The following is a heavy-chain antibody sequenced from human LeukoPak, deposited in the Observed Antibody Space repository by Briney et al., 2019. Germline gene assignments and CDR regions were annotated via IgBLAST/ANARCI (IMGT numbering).Heavy chain of an antibody. D-gene: IGHD3-22*01. Sequence: PGGSLRLSCAASGFTFSSYSMNWVRQAPGKGLEWVSSISSSSSYIYYADSVKGRFTISRDNAKNSLYLQMNSLRAEDTAVYYCAKGDGSGYHNWFDPWGQGTLVTVSS. CDR1: GFTFSSYS. V-gene: IGHV3-21*01. CDR3: AKGDGSGYHNWFDP. CDR2: ISSSSSYI. J-gene: IGHJ5*02.